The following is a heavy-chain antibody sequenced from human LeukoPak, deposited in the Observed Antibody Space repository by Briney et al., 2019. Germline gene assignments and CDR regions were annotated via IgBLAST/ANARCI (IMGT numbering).Heavy chain of an antibody. V-gene: IGHV4-4*02. J-gene: IGHJ4*02. CDR3: ASHYDSSGYPPH. Sequence: SGALSLTCAVSGGSISSSNWWSWVRQPPGKGLEWIGEIYHSGSTNYNPSLKSRVTISVDKSKNQFSLKLSSVTAADTAVYYCASHYDSSGYPPHWGQGTLVTVSS. CDR1: GGSISSSNW. D-gene: IGHD3-22*01. CDR2: IYHSGST.